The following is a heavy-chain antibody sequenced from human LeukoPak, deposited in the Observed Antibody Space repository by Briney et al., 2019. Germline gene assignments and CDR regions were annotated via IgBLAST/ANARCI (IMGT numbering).Heavy chain of an antibody. CDR1: GFNFTNAW. Sequence: GGSLRLSCGVSGFNFTNAWVNWVRQAPGNGLEWVGRIRSKTDGGTRDYAAPVKGRFTISRDDSKNTLYLQMNSLKTEDTAVYYCSATHYVKRWLQRSLDYWGQGILVTVSS. CDR2: IRSKTDGGTR. D-gene: IGHD5-24*01. CDR3: SATHYVKRWLQRSLDY. V-gene: IGHV3-15*01. J-gene: IGHJ4*02.